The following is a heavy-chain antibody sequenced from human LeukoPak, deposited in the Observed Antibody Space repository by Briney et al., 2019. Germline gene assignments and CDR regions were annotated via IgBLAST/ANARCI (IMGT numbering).Heavy chain of an antibody. D-gene: IGHD3-10*01. J-gene: IGHJ4*02. CDR1: GGSISSSSYY. CDR2: IYYSGST. V-gene: IGHV4-39*01. Sequence: SETLSLTCTVSGGSISSSSYYWGWIRQPPGKGLEWIGSIYYSGSTYYNPSLKSRVTISVDTSKNQFSLKLSSVTAADTAVYYCARASSFDYWGQGTLDTVSS. CDR3: ARASSFDY.